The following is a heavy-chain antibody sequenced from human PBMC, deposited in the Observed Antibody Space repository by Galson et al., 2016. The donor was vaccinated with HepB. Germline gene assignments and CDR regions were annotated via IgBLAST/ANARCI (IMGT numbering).Heavy chain of an antibody. V-gene: IGHV4-4*02. J-gene: IGHJ4*02. CDR3: ARRLYCSGGSCYIFDS. D-gene: IGHD2-15*01. CDR1: GASISSNEW. CDR2: VFHTGNT. Sequence: ETLSLTCDVSGASISSNEWWSWVRQPPGKGLEWIGDVFHTGNTNYKSSLKSRVTISVDKSKNQFSLYLTSVTAADTAVYYCARRLYCSGGSCYIFDSWGQGTLVTVSS.